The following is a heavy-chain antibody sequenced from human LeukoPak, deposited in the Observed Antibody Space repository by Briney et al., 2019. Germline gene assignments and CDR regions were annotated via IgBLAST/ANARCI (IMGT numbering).Heavy chain of an antibody. CDR3: ARDRTHPLEMATITSPDY. V-gene: IGHV3-7*01. CDR1: GFTFSNFW. J-gene: IGHJ4*02. CDR2: IKEDGSEK. D-gene: IGHD5-24*01. Sequence: GGSLRLSCAASGFTFSNFWMTWVRQAPGKGLEWVANIKEDGSEKYYEDSVKGRFTISRDNSKNTLYLQMNSLRAEDTAVYYCARDRTHPLEMATITSPDYWGQGTLVTVSS.